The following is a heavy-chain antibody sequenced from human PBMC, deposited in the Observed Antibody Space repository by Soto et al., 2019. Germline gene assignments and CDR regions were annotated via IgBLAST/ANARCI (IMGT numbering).Heavy chain of an antibody. Sequence: EVRLVQSGGGLVQPGGSLRLSCAASLFIVSDNYMSWVRQAPGKGLEWVSLIYSGGGTDYAESVKGRFTISRDNSKNTLYLQMSSLKGEGTGIYYCATRMTTAPYWGQGTVVTFSS. D-gene: IGHD4-17*01. V-gene: IGHV3-66*01. CDR2: IYSGGGT. CDR3: ATRMTTAPY. CDR1: LFIVSDNY. J-gene: IGHJ4*02.